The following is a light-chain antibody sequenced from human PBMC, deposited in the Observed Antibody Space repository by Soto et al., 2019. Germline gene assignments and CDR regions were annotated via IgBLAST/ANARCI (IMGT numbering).Light chain of an antibody. V-gene: IGLV1-51*02. Sequence: QSVLTQPPSMSAAPGQRVTISCSGSSSNIGNNYVSWYQHLPGTAPKLLIYENNKRPSGIPDRFSGSKSATSATLGITGLQTGDEADYYCGTWYSSLSDYVFGTGTKLTVL. J-gene: IGLJ1*01. CDR2: ENN. CDR3: GTWYSSLSDYV. CDR1: SSNIGNNY.